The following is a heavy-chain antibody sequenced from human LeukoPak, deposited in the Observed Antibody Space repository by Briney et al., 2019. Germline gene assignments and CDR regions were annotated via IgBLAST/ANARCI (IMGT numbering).Heavy chain of an antibody. Sequence: GGSLRLSCAASGFTFSSYSMNWVRQAPGKGLEWVSSISSSSSYIYYADSVKGRFTISRDNARNSLYLQMNSLRAEDTAVYYCARDNWSKYYFDYWGQGTLVTVSS. CDR2: ISSSSSYI. CDR1: GFTFSSYS. J-gene: IGHJ4*02. CDR3: ARDNWSKYYFDY. V-gene: IGHV3-21*01. D-gene: IGHD1/OR15-1a*01.